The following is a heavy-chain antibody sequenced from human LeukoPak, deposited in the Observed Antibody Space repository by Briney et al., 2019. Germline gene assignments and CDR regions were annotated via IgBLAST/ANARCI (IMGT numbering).Heavy chain of an antibody. CDR1: GYTFTSYY. Sequence: ASVKVSCKASGYTFTSYYMHWVRQAPGQGLERMGIINPSGGSTSYAQKLQGRVTMTRDTSTSTVYMELSSLRSEDTAVYYCARHSGSYYGFDYWGQGTLVAVSS. CDR2: INPSGGST. V-gene: IGHV1-46*01. J-gene: IGHJ4*02. CDR3: ARHSGSYYGFDY. D-gene: IGHD1-26*01.